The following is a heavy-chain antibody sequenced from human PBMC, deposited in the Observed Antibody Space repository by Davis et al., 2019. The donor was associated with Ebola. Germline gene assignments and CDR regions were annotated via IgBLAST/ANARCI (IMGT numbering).Heavy chain of an antibody. V-gene: IGHV3-7*03. Sequence: GESLKISCAASVFTFSRYWMSWVRQAPGKGLEWVANIKEDGSEKYYVDSMKGRFTISRDNAKNSLYLQMNSLRAEDTAVYYCTREGELWITFPDYWGQGTLVTVSS. J-gene: IGHJ4*02. D-gene: IGHD3-16*01. CDR3: TREGELWITFPDY. CDR1: VFTFSRYW. CDR2: IKEDGSEK.